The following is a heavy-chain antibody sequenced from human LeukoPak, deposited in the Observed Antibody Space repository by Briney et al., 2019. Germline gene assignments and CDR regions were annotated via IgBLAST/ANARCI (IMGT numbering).Heavy chain of an antibody. J-gene: IGHJ4*02. Sequence: GASVKISCKASGYTFTGYYMDRVRQAPGQGLEWMGRINPNSGGTNFAQKFQGRVTMTRDTSISTAYMELTSLTSDDTAVYYCARDLTVYSGSYGYWGQGTLVTVSS. D-gene: IGHD1-26*01. CDR3: ARDLTVYSGSYGY. CDR2: INPNSGGT. V-gene: IGHV1-2*02. CDR1: GYTFTGYY.